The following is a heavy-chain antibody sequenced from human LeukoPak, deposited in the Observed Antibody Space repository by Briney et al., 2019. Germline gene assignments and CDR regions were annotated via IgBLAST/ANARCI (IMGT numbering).Heavy chain of an antibody. CDR2: IIPIFGTA. V-gene: IGHV1-69*01. D-gene: IGHD3-3*01. CDR3: ARDRITIFGVGYQYFDY. Sequence: SVRVSCKASGGTFSSYAISWVRQAPGQGLEWMGGIIPIFGTANYAQKFQGRVTITADESTSTAYMGLSSLRSEDTAVYYCARDRITIFGVGYQYFDYWGQGTLVTVSS. J-gene: IGHJ4*02. CDR1: GGTFSSYA.